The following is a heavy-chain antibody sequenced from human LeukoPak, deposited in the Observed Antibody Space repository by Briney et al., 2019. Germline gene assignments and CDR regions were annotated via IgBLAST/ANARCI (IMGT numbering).Heavy chain of an antibody. J-gene: IGHJ4*02. CDR1: GGSISSSSFH. V-gene: IGHV4-39*07. CDR3: ARVRSGSCFDY. CDR2: IYYSGRT. Sequence: SETLSLTCTVSGGSISSSSFHWAWVRQPPGKGLEWIGSIYYSGRTYYSPSFNTRVSISVDTSKNQFSLKLSSVTAADTALYYCARVRSGSCFDYWGQGTLVPVSS. D-gene: IGHD3-10*01.